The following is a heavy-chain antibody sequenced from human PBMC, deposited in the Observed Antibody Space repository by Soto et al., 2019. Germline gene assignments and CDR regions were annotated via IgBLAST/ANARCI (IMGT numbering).Heavy chain of an antibody. D-gene: IGHD2-21*02. CDR1: GFSFTSYW. J-gene: IGHJ5*02. CDR3: ARSPCGGDCIRFDP. Sequence: GASLKISCNGSGFSFTSYWIGWVRQMPWKGLEWMGIIYPGDSDTRYSPSFQGQVTISADKSITTAYLQWRSLKASDTAMYYCARSPCGGDCIRFDPWGQGTLVTVSS. CDR2: IYPGDSDT. V-gene: IGHV5-51*01.